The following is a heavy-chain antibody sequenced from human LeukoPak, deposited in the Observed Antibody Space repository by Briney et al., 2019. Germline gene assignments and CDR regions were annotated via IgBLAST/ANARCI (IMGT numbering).Heavy chain of an antibody. Sequence: PSETLSLTCTVSGGSISSSSYCWGWIRQPPGKGLEWIGSIYYSGSTYYNPSLKSRVTISVDTSKNQFSLKLSSVTAADTAVYYCERLQLVVVAAFDIWGQGTMVTVSS. V-gene: IGHV4-39*01. CDR2: IYYSGST. CDR1: GGSISSSSYC. CDR3: ERLQLVVVAAFDI. D-gene: IGHD6-6*01. J-gene: IGHJ3*02.